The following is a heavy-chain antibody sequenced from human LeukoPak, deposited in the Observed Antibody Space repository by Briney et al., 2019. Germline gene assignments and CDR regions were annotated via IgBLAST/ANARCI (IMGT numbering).Heavy chain of an antibody. CDR2: INSDGSRT. D-gene: IGHD3-22*01. CDR1: GFTFSSYW. CDR3: ARGCIMDYYDSSGLDWFDP. J-gene: IGHJ5*02. Sequence: GGSLRLSCAASGFTFSSYWMHWVRQAPGKGLVWVSRINSDGSRTNYADFVKGRFTISRDNAKNTLSLQMNSLRAEDTAVYYCARGCIMDYYDSSGLDWFDPWGQGTLVTVSS. V-gene: IGHV3-74*01.